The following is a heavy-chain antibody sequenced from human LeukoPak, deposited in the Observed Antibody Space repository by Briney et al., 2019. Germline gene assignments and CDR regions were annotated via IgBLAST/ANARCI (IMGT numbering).Heavy chain of an antibody. V-gene: IGHV4-59*08. D-gene: IGHD5-18*01. CDR1: GGSISTYY. CDR3: ARRYSSGWLFDY. Sequence: PSETLSLTCTVSGGSISTYYWNWIRQPPGKGLEWIAYIYYSGSTNYNPSLKSRVTISVDTSKNQFSLKLSSVTAADTAVYYCARRYSSGWLFDYWGQGTLVTVSS. CDR2: IYYSGST. J-gene: IGHJ4*02.